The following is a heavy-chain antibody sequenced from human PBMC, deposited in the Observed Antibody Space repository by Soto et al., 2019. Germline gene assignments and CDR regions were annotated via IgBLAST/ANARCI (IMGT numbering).Heavy chain of an antibody. J-gene: IGHJ4*02. CDR1: GFTFSDYY. V-gene: IGHV3-11*01. CDR2: ISSSGSTI. Sequence: GGSLRLSCAASGFTFSDYYMSWIRQAPGKGLEWVSYISSSGSTIYYADSVKGRFTISRDNAKNSLYLQTNSLRAEDTAVYYCARDAYSSSWYFDYWGQGTLVTVSS. CDR3: ARDAYSSSWYFDY. D-gene: IGHD6-13*01.